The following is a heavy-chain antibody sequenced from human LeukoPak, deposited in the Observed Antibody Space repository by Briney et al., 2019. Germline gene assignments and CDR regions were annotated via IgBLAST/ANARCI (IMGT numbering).Heavy chain of an antibody. D-gene: IGHD5-18*01. Sequence: SETLSLTCTVSGGSISSYYWSWIRQSPGKGLEWIGYINYSGSTNYNPSLKGRVTMSVDTSKNQVSLKVSSVTAADTAVYYCAKGFNYAYGWFDPWGQGTLVTVSS. V-gene: IGHV4-59*01. J-gene: IGHJ5*02. CDR2: INYSGST. CDR3: AKGFNYAYGWFDP. CDR1: GGSISSYY.